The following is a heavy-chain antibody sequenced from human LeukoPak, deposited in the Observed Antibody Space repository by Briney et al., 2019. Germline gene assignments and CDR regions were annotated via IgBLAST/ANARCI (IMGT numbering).Heavy chain of an antibody. CDR3: ASARESCIGSSCYEYFHH. Sequence: GGSLRLSCAASGFTVTTKSMAGVRPAPARGVEWVSVIYSPGSTYYADFVHGRFTISSDTSLYTFFLQMNSPRVEDTAVYYWASARESCIGSSCYEYFHHWGQGTPLTVSS. V-gene: IGHV3-53*01. CDR1: GFTVTTKS. D-gene: IGHD2-2*01. CDR2: IYSPGST. J-gene: IGHJ1*01.